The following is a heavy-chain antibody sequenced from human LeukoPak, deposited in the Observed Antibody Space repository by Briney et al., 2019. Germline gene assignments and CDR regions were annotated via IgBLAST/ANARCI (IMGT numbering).Heavy chain of an antibody. CDR1: GGSISSYY. J-gene: IGHJ4*02. Sequence: SETLSLTCTVSGGSISSYYWSWIRQPPGKGLEWIGYIYYSGSTNYNPSLKSRVTISVDTSKNQFSLKLSSVTAADTAEYYCARGRYYYGSGSYYLFDYWGQGTLVTVSS. V-gene: IGHV4-59*01. CDR2: IYYSGST. CDR3: ARGRYYYGSGSYYLFDY. D-gene: IGHD3-10*01.